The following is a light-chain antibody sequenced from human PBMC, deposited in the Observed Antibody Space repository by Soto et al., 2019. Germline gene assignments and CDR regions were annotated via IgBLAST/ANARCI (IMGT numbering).Light chain of an antibody. V-gene: IGLV1-44*01. CDR1: SSNVGRNT. J-gene: IGLJ3*02. Sequence: QSVLTQPPSASGTPGQSVTISCSGTSSNVGRNTVTWLQQLPGTAPKVLLYSYNQRPSGVPDRFSGSKSGTSASLAISGLQSEDEADYYCAPWDDSLNGPVFGGGTKLTVL. CDR3: APWDDSLNGPV. CDR2: SYN.